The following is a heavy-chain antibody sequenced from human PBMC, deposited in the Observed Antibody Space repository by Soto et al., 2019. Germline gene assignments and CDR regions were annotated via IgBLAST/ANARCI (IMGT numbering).Heavy chain of an antibody. CDR1: GGSISSYY. V-gene: IGHV4-59*01. D-gene: IGHD3-9*01. CDR3: ARDLTDNLTGYSGFDP. Sequence: SETLSLTCTVSGGSISSYYWSWIRQPPGKGLEWIGYIYYSGSTNYNPSLKSRVTISVDTSKNQFSLKLSSVTAAGTAVYYCARDLTDNLTGYSGFDPWGQGTLVTGSS. CDR2: IYYSGST. J-gene: IGHJ5*02.